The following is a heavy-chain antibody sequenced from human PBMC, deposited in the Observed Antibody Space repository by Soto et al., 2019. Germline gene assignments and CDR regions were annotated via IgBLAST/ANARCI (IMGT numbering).Heavy chain of an antibody. CDR2: IIPIFGTA. CDR1: GGTFSSYA. Sequence: QVQLVQSGAEVKKPGSSVKVSCKASGGTFSSYAISWVRQAPGQGLEWMGGIIPIFGTANYAQKFQGRVTIPADESTSTAYMELSSLRSEDTAVYYVARAVTHYDSLYNWFDPWGQGTLVTVSS. J-gene: IGHJ5*02. CDR3: ARAVTHYDSLYNWFDP. D-gene: IGHD3-22*01. V-gene: IGHV1-69*12.